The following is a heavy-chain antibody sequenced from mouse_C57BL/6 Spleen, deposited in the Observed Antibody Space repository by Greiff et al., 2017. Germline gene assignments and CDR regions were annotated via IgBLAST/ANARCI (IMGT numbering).Heavy chain of an antibody. CDR2: IDPDTGGT. Sequence: QVQLQQSGAELVRPGASVTLSCKASGYTFTDYEMHWVKQTPVHGLEWIGAIDPDTGGTAYNQKFKGKAILTADKSSSTAYMELRSLTSVDSAVYDCANPDYAGFAYWGQGTLVTVSA. CDR3: ANPDYAGFAY. V-gene: IGHV1-15*01. J-gene: IGHJ3*01. D-gene: IGHD2-4*01. CDR1: GYTFTDYE.